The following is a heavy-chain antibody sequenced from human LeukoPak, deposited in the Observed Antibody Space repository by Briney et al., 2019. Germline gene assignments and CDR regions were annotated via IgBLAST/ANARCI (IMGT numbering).Heavy chain of an antibody. D-gene: IGHD3-10*01. V-gene: IGHV3-30*18. CDR1: GFTFSSYG. CDR3: AKVSGEFDY. CDR2: ISYDGSNK. J-gene: IGHJ4*02. Sequence: GGSLRLSCAASGFTFSSYGMHWVRQALGKGLEWVAVISYDGSNKYYADSVKGRFTISRDNSKNTLYLQMNSLRAEDTAVYYCAKVSGEFDYWGQGTLVTVSS.